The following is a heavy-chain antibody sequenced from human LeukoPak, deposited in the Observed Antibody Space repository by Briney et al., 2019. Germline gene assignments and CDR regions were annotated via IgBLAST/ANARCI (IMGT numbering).Heavy chain of an antibody. CDR3: ARLKKYSTSSRVGAMDV. V-gene: IGHV4-34*01. J-gene: IGHJ6*03. CDR1: GGSFSGYY. CDR2: IDDLGNT. Sequence: SETLSLTCGVFGGSFSGYYWTWTRQSPGKGLEWIGEIDDLGNTNYNPSLKSRVAISVDTSKFQFSLKVRSVTAADAAVYFCARLKKYSTSSRVGAMDVWDKGTTVTVSS. D-gene: IGHD3-16*01.